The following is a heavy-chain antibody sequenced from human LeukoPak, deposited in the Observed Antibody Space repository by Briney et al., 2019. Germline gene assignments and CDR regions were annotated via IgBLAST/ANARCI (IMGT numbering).Heavy chain of an antibody. CDR1: GGSISSYY. D-gene: IGHD3-16*01. Sequence: SETLSLTCTVSGGSISSYYWSWIRQPAGKGLEWIGRIYTSGSTNYNPSLKSRVTMSVDTSKNQFSLKLSSVTAADTAVYYCARDLKARQGVFYYMDVWGKGTTVTVSS. V-gene: IGHV4-4*07. CDR2: IYTSGST. J-gene: IGHJ6*03. CDR3: ARDLKARQGVFYYMDV.